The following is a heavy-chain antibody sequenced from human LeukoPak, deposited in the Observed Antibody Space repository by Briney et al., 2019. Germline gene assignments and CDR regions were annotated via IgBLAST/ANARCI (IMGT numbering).Heavy chain of an antibody. CDR1: GFTFSSYG. CDR3: ARVAQDIVVVPAAPDDGMDV. Sequence: PGGSLRLSCAASGFTFSSYGMHWVRQAPGKGLEWVAVIWYDGSNKYYADSVKGRFTISRDNSKNTLYLQMNSLRAEDTAVYYCARVAQDIVVVPAAPDDGMDVWGQGTTVTVSS. J-gene: IGHJ6*02. D-gene: IGHD2-2*01. V-gene: IGHV3-33*01. CDR2: IWYDGSNK.